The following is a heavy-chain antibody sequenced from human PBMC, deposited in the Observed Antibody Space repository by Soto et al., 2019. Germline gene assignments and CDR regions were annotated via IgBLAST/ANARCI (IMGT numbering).Heavy chain of an antibody. D-gene: IGHD3-22*01. CDR3: ARFGYYDSSGYDQH. Sequence: QVQLVESGGGVVQPGRSLRLSCVASGFTFSSYAMHWVRQAPGKGLEWVAVISYDGSNKYYADSVKGRFTISRDNSRNTLYLQMNSLRAEDTAVYYCARFGYYDSSGYDQHWGQGTLVTVSS. CDR2: ISYDGSNK. J-gene: IGHJ1*01. V-gene: IGHV3-30-3*01. CDR1: GFTFSSYA.